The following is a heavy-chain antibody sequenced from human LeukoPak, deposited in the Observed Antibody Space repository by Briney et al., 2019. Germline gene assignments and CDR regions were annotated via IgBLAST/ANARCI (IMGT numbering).Heavy chain of an antibody. Sequence: GGSLRLSCAASGFTFSSYGMHWVRQAPGKGLEWVAFIRYDGSNKYYADSVKGRFTISRDNSKNTLYLQMNSLRAEDTAVYYCARDADYYDSNGYYFDYWGQGTLVTVSS. CDR1: GFTFSSYG. V-gene: IGHV3-30*02. CDR3: ARDADYYDSNGYYFDY. CDR2: IRYDGSNK. J-gene: IGHJ4*02. D-gene: IGHD3-22*01.